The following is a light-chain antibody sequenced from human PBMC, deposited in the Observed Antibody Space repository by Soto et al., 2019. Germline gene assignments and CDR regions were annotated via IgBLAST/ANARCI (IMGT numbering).Light chain of an antibody. Sequence: DIQMTQSPSSVSASVGDRVTITCQASQDIGNYLNWYQQKPGKAPKVXIYDACNLETGVRSRFSGSGSGTDFTFTISSLQPEDIATYYCQQYDNHIITFGQGTRLEIK. CDR1: QDIGNY. V-gene: IGKV1-33*01. CDR3: QQYDNHIIT. J-gene: IGKJ5*01. CDR2: DAC.